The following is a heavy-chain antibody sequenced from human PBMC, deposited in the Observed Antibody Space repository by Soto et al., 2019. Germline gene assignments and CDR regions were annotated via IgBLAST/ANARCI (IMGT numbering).Heavy chain of an antibody. CDR2: ISSSSSAI. Sequence: EVQLVESGGGLVQPGGSLRLSCEASGFTFNSYEMNWVRQAPGKGLEWVSYISSSSSAIYYEDSVKGRFTISRDNAKKSLNLQMNSLRVEDTAIYYCVRETCSAASCSTRYGMDVWGQGTTVTVSS. V-gene: IGHV3-48*03. CDR1: GFTFNSYE. CDR3: VRETCSAASCSTRYGMDV. D-gene: IGHD2-15*01. J-gene: IGHJ6*02.